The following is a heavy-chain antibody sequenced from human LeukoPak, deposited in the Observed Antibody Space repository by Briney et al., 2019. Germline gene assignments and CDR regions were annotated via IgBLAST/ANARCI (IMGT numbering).Heavy chain of an antibody. CDR3: ATDSSGYYDY. D-gene: IGHD3-22*01. J-gene: IGHJ4*02. V-gene: IGHV3-66*01. Sequence: QSGGSLRLSCAASGFTVSSNYMSWVRQAPGKGLEWVSVIYSGGSTYYADSVKGRFTISRDNSKNTLYLQMNSLRAEDTAVYYCATDSSGYYDYWGQGTLVTVSS. CDR1: GFTVSSNY. CDR2: IYSGGST.